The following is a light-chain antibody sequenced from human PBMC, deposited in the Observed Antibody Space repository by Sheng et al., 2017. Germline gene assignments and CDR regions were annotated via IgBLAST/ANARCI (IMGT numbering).Light chain of an antibody. CDR1: QSVSNY. CDR2: DVS. CDR3: QQRRS. J-gene: IGKJ2*03. Sequence: IVLTQSPATLSLSPGERATLSCRASQSVSNYLAWYQQKPGQAPRLLIYDVSNRATGIPARLSGSGSGTEFILTISSLQSEDFAVYYCQQRRSFGQGTKAGDQT. V-gene: IGKV3-11*01.